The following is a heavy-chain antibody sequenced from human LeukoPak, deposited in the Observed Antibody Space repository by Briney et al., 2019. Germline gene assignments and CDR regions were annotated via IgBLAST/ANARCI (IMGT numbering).Heavy chain of an antibody. J-gene: IGHJ4*02. Sequence: SETLSLTCTVSGGSISSYYWSWIRQPPGKGLEWIGYIYYSGSSNYNPSLKSRVTMSVDTSKKQFSLRVSSVTAADTAVYYCARTEYYFDHWGQGTLVTVSS. CDR1: GGSISSYY. D-gene: IGHD3-10*01. CDR2: IYYSGSS. V-gene: IGHV4-59*01. CDR3: ARTEYYFDH.